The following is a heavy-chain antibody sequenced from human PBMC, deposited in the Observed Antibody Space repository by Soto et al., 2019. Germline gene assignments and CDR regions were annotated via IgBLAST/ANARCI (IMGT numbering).Heavy chain of an antibody. CDR2: IIPILGIA. Sequence: ASVKVSCKAFGGTFSSYTISWVRQAPGQGLEWMGRIIPILGIANYAQKFQGRVTITADKSTSTAYMELSSLRSEDTAVYYCARWTYYDSSGLDAFDIWGQGTMVTVSS. V-gene: IGHV1-69*02. CDR1: GGTFSSYT. D-gene: IGHD3-22*01. J-gene: IGHJ3*02. CDR3: ARWTYYDSSGLDAFDI.